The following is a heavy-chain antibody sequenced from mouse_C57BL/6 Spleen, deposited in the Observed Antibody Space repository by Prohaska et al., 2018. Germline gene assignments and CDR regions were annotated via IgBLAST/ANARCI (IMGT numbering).Heavy chain of an antibody. J-gene: IGHJ4*01. Sequence: GASVILSCKASGYTFTDHIMTWVKKRPGQGLEWIGRIYPVSGETNYNQKFMGKATFSVDRSSSTVYMVLNSLTSEDPAVYYCGREQANSYAIDYWGQGTSVTVSS. CDR3: GREQANSYAIDY. D-gene: IGHD3-2*02. CDR2: IYPVSGET. CDR1: GYTFTDHI. V-gene: IGHV1-11*01.